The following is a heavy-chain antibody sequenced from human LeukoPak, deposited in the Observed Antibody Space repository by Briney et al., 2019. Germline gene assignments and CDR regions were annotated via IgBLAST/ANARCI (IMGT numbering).Heavy chain of an antibody. CDR3: ARDPWGSGSYYYGMDV. J-gene: IGHJ6*02. V-gene: IGHV4-59*01. D-gene: IGHD3-10*01. Sequence: PSETLSLTCTVSGGSISSYYWSWIRQPPGKGLEWIGYIYYSGSTNYNPSLKSRVTISVDTSKNQFSLKLSSVTAADTAVYYCARDPWGSGSYYYGMDVWGQGTTVTVSS. CDR2: IYYSGST. CDR1: GGSISSYY.